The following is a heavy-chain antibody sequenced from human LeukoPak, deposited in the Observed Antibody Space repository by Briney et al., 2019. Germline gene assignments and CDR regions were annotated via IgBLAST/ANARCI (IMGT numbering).Heavy chain of an antibody. CDR3: ARHFTYGDYEPGHFDY. CDR1: GGTFSSYA. V-gene: IGHV1-69*04. J-gene: IGHJ4*02. Sequence: SVKVSCKASGGTFSSYAISWVRQAPGQGLEWMGRIIPIFGIANYAQKFQGRVTITADKSTSTAYMELSSLRSEDTAVYYCARHFTYGDYEPGHFDYWGQGTLVTVSS. CDR2: IIPIFGIA. D-gene: IGHD4-17*01.